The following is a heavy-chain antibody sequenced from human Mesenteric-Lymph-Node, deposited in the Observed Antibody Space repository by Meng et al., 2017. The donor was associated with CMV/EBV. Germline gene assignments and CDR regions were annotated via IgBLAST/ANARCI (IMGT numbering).Heavy chain of an antibody. CDR3: ARELLWFGELLLSYYYGMDV. J-gene: IGHJ6*02. V-gene: IGHV4-61*08. Sequence: SETLSLTCSVSGGSVSSGVHYWSWVRQSPGKGLEWIGYLYYRGNTIHNPSLKSRVTILVDRYRNQFSLRLTSVTAADTAVYYCARELLWFGELLLSYYYGMDVWGQGTTVTVSS. CDR1: GGSVSSGVHY. D-gene: IGHD3-10*01. CDR2: LYYRGNT.